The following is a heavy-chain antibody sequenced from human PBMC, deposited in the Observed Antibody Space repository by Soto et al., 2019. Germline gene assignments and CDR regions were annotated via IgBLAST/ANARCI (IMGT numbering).Heavy chain of an antibody. D-gene: IGHD1-26*01. J-gene: IGHJ4*02. V-gene: IGHV3-23*01. CDR3: ARRGSGSYYDY. CDR1: GFTFSNYA. Sequence: EVQLLESGGGLVQPGGSLRLSCAASGFTFSNYAMNWVRQAPVKGLEWVSVISGSGDSTYHADSVKGRFTISRDNSKSTLYLQMNSLRAEDTAVYYCARRGSGSYYDYWCQGTLVTVSS. CDR2: ISGSGDST.